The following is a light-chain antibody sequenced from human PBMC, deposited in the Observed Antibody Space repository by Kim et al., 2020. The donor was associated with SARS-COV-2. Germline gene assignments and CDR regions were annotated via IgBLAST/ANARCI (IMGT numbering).Light chain of an antibody. J-gene: IGKJ4*01. CDR3: QQYKTYPVT. CDR1: QNIDAW. Sequence: ESKGDRVTNTCRASQNIDAWLAWYQQKPGKAPKLLIYTASTLESGVPSRFSGSGSETGFTLTISSLQPDDFATYYCQQYKTYPVTFGGRTKVDIK. CDR2: TAS. V-gene: IGKV1-5*03.